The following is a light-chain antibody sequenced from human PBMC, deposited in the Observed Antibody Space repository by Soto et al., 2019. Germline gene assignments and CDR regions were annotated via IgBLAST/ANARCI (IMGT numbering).Light chain of an antibody. CDR3: QQYNNWPRT. CDR2: GAS. J-gene: IGKJ1*01. CDR1: QSLTTN. Sequence: FVLTQSPGTLSLSPWERATLSCRASQSLTTNLAWYQQKPGQPPRLLIYGASTRATGIPARFSGSGSGTEFTLTISSLQSEDFAVYYCQQYNNWPRTFGQGTKVDI. V-gene: IGKV3-15*01.